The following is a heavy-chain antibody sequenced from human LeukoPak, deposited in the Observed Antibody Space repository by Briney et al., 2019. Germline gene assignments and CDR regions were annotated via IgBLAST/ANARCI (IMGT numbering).Heavy chain of an antibody. D-gene: IGHD5-12*01. CDR3: AKEYSGYDFFDY. Sequence: GGSLRLSCAASGFTFGSYGMHWVRQAPGKGLEWVAVISYDGSNKYYADSVKGRFTISRDNSKNTLYLQMNSLRAEDTAVYYCAKEYSGYDFFDYWGQGTLVTVSS. V-gene: IGHV3-30*18. J-gene: IGHJ4*02. CDR2: ISYDGSNK. CDR1: GFTFGSYG.